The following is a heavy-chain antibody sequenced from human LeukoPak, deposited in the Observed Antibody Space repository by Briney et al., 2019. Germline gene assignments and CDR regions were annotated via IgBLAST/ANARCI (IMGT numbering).Heavy chain of an antibody. CDR3: ARPTGTLNNWFDP. V-gene: IGHV1-2*02. D-gene: IGHD1-1*01. Sequence: ASVKVSCKASGYTFTGYYMHWVRQAPGQGLEWMGWINPNSGGTNYAQKFQGRVTMTRDTSISTAYMELSRLRSDDTAVYYCARPTGTLNNWFDPWGQGTLATVSS. J-gene: IGHJ5*02. CDR2: INPNSGGT. CDR1: GYTFTGYY.